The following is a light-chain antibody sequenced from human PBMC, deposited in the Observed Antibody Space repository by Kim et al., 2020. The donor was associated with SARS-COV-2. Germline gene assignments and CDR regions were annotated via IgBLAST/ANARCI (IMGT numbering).Light chain of an antibody. V-gene: IGKV3-20*01. J-gene: IGKJ1*01. CDR1: QSVSSSS. CDR2: GAS. CDR3: QRYCSSPWT. Sequence: SSGERATRSCRASQSVSSSSLAWYQQKPGQAPRLLISGASSRATGIPDRFSGSGSGTDFTLTISRLEPEDFAVYYCQRYCSSPWTFGQGTKVDIK.